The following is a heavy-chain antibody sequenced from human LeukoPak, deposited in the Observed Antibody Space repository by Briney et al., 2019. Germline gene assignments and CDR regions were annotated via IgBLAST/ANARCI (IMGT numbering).Heavy chain of an antibody. Sequence: PGGSLRLSCAASGFTFSSYGMHWVRQAPGKGLEWVAVISYDGSNKYYADSVKGRFTISRDNAKNSLYLQMNSLRAEDTAVYYCARVRGTTVTLSGYYFDYWGQGTLVTVSS. CDR1: GFTFSSYG. J-gene: IGHJ4*02. V-gene: IGHV3-30*03. CDR3: ARVRGTTVTLSGYYFDY. CDR2: ISYDGSNK. D-gene: IGHD4-17*01.